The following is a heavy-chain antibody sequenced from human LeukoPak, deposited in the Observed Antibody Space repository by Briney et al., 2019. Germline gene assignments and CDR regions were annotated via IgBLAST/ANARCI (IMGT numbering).Heavy chain of an antibody. J-gene: IGHJ4*02. CDR2: ISYDGSNK. CDR1: GFTFSSYA. V-gene: IGHV3-30-3*01. D-gene: IGHD3-10*01. Sequence: GGSLRLSCAASGFTFSSYAMHWVRQAPGKGLEWVAVISYDGSNKYYADSVKGRFTISRDNSKNTLYLQMNSLRAEDTAVYYCARDSMVRGVLDYWGQGTLVTVSS. CDR3: ARDSMVRGVLDY.